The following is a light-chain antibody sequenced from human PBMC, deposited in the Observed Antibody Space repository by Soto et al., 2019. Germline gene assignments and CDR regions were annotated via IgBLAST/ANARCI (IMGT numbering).Light chain of an antibody. CDR3: QQYRSWPRT. Sequence: EILLTQSPATLSVSPGETATLSCRASQIVLSDLAWYQQKPGQAPRLLVYGATTRATDAPAKFRGSGSGTEFSLTISSLQSEDFATYYCQQYRSWPRTFGQGSKVEI. V-gene: IGKV3-15*01. J-gene: IGKJ1*01. CDR1: QIVLSD. CDR2: GAT.